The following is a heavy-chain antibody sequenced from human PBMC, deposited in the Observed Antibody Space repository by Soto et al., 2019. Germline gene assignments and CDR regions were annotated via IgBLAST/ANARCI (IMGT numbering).Heavy chain of an antibody. CDR3: ARDRRGYSYGVDH. Sequence: SETLSLTCAVSGYSISSGYYWGWIRQPPGKGLEWIGSIYHSGSTYYNPSLKSRVTISVDTSKNQFSLKLSSVTAADTAVYYCARDRRGYSYGVDHWGQGTLVTVSS. CDR1: GYSISSGYY. V-gene: IGHV4-38-2*02. J-gene: IGHJ4*02. D-gene: IGHD5-18*01. CDR2: IYHSGST.